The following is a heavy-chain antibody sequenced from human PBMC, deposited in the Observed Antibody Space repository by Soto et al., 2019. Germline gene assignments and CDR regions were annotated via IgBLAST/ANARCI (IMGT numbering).Heavy chain of an antibody. J-gene: IGHJ3*02. V-gene: IGHV1-18*01. Sequence: QVQLVQSGAEVKKPGASVKVSCKASGYTFTSNGISWVRQAPGQGLEWMGWISADKGNTNYAQKLQGRVTMTRDASTSTVYMELRSLRSEDTAVYFCASDRAHGFEIWGQGTMVTVSS. CDR1: GYTFTSNG. CDR2: ISADKGNT. CDR3: ASDRAHGFEI.